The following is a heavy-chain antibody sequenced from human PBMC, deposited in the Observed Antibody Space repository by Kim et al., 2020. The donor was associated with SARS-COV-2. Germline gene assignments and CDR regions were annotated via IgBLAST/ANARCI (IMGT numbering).Heavy chain of an antibody. J-gene: IGHJ3*02. D-gene: IGHD4-17*01. Sequence: GGSLRLSCAASGFTFSSYAMHWVRQAPGKGLEWVAVISYDGSNKYYADSVKGRFTISRDNSKNTLYLQMNSLRAEDTAVYYCARMPMTTVTSGAFDIWGQGTMVTVSS. V-gene: IGHV3-30*04. CDR1: GFTFSSYA. CDR2: ISYDGSNK. CDR3: ARMPMTTVTSGAFDI.